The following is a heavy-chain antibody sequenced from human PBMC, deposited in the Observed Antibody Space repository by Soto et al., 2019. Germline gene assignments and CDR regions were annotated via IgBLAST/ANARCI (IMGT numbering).Heavy chain of an antibody. CDR2: ISYDGSNK. Sequence: QVQLVESGGGVVQPGRSLRLSCAASGFTFSSYDMHWVRQAPGKGLEWVAVISYDGSNKYYADSVKGRFTISRDNSKNTLYLQMNSLRAEDTAVYYCAKVGDTSFDIWGQGTMVTVSS. CDR1: GFTFSSYD. D-gene: IGHD2-21*01. J-gene: IGHJ3*02. V-gene: IGHV3-30*18. CDR3: AKVGDTSFDI.